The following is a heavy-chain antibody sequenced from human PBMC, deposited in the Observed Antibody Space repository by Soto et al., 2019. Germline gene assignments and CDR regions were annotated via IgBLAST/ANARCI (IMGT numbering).Heavy chain of an antibody. CDR1: GDTFSFYS. V-gene: IGHV1-69*02. CDR2: INPILSMS. CDR3: ASSYGSGYRAFDY. Sequence: QVQLVQSGAEVKKPGSSVRVSCKASGDTFSFYSINWVRQAPGLGLEWMGRINPILSMSNYAQRFQGRVAXTXKXXTSTASMELSSLRSEDTAMYYCASSYGSGYRAFDYWGQGALVTVSS. J-gene: IGHJ4*02. D-gene: IGHD3-10*01.